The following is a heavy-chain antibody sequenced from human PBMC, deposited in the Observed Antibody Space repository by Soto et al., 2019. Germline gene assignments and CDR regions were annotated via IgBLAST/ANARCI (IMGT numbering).Heavy chain of an antibody. V-gene: IGHV4-39*01. D-gene: IGHD2-2*01. CDR1: GGSISRSPYY. J-gene: IGHJ5*02. CDR3: ARRAGLCTSATCTNWFDP. Sequence: SETLSLTCSVSGGSISRSPYYWGWIRQPPGKGLEWIGSIYYTGSTFYSPSLKSRVTISVEASKDQFSLSLRSVTAADTAVYYCARRAGLCTSATCTNWFDPWGQGTLVTVSS. CDR2: IYYTGST.